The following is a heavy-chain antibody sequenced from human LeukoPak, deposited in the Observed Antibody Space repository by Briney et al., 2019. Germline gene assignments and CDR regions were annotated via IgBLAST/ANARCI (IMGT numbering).Heavy chain of an antibody. CDR3: AGGRGRLLNWFDP. J-gene: IGHJ5*02. Sequence: SETLSLTCTVSGGSISSYYLSWIRQPPGKGLEWIAYIYYSGSTNYNTYLQSRVPISVDTSKNQFSLKPSSGTAAGTAVYYCAGGRGRLLNWFDPWGQGTLVTVSS. V-gene: IGHV4-59*08. D-gene: IGHD3-16*01. CDR1: GGSISSYY. CDR2: IYYSGST.